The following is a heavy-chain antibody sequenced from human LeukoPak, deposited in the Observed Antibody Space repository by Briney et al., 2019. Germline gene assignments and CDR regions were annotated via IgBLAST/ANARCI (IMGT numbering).Heavy chain of an antibody. Sequence: GGSLRLSCAASGFTFSTYAMHWVRQAPGKGLEWPAVITYYDGRNKFYADSVKGRFTISRDNSKNTLYLQMDSLRSEDTAVYYCARDLLPGYDFWARFDPWGQGTQVTVSS. CDR2: ITYYDGRNK. D-gene: IGHD3/OR15-3a*01. CDR1: GFTFSTYA. V-gene: IGHV3-30*04. J-gene: IGHJ5*02. CDR3: ARDLLPGYDFWARFDP.